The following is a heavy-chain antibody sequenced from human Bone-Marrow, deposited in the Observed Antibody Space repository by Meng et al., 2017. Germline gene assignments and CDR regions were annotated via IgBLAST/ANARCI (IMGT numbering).Heavy chain of an antibody. V-gene: IGHV3-23*04. CDR3: AKDDSSGYGPDY. CDR1: GFSFSSDA. CDR2: IGGSGTI. Sequence: VESVESGVGLVQAGGSLTLSCAASGFSFSSDAMGWVRQAPGKGLEWVSLIGGSGTIHYAASVKGRVTISRDNSKNTVYLEMNSLRVEVTAVYYCAKDDSSGYGPDYWGQGTLVTVSS. D-gene: IGHD5-18*01. J-gene: IGHJ4*02.